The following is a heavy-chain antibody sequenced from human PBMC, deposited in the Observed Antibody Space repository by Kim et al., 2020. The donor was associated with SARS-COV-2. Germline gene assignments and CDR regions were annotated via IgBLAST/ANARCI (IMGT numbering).Heavy chain of an antibody. CDR3: AKAFSWAYCGGDCLFDY. D-gene: IGHD2-21*02. Sequence: GGSLRLSCAASGFTFSSYGMHWVRQAPGKGLEWVAVISYDGSNKYYADSVKGRFTISRDNSKNTLYLQMNSLRAEDTAVYYCAKAFSWAYCGGDCLFDYWGQGTLVTVSS. V-gene: IGHV3-30*18. CDR2: ISYDGSNK. CDR1: GFTFSSYG. J-gene: IGHJ4*02.